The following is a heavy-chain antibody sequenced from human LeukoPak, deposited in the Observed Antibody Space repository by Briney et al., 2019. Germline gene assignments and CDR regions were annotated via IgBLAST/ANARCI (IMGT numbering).Heavy chain of an antibody. CDR2: INHSGST. D-gene: IGHD5-24*01. J-gene: IGHJ4*02. CDR1: GGSLSGYY. Sequence: PSETLSLTCAVYGGSLSGYYWSWIRQPPGKGLEWIGEINHSGSTNYNPSLKSRVTISVDTSKNQFSLKLSSVTAADTAVYYCAREGGDRYNFFDYWGQGTLVTASS. V-gene: IGHV4-34*01. CDR3: AREGGDRYNFFDY.